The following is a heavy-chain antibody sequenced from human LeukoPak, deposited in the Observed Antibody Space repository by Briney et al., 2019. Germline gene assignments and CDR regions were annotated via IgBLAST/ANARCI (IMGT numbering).Heavy chain of an antibody. CDR2: IYRDGRT. CDR3: ARESQSVLWFGVHL. J-gene: IGHJ4*01. CDR1: GYSISSGYC. V-gene: IGHV4-38-2*02. D-gene: IGHD3-10*01. Sequence: SETLSLTCTVSGYSISSGYCWGWIRQPPGKGLEWIGTIYRDGRTYFNPSLKSRVTISLDTSKNQFSLKLSSVTAADTAVYHCARESQSVLWFGVHLRGHGTLVTVSS.